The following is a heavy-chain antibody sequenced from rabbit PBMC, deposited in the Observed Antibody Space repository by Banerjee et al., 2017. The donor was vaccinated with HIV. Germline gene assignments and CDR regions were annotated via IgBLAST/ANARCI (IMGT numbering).Heavy chain of an antibody. J-gene: IGHJ3*01. CDR3: ARNDGACALDL. V-gene: IGHV1S40*01. Sequence: EWIACIYVGIGGSTDYANWAKGRFTISKASSTTVSLQMTSLTPADTANYFCARNDGACALDLWGQGTLVTVS. CDR2: IYVGIGGST. D-gene: IGHD2-1*01.